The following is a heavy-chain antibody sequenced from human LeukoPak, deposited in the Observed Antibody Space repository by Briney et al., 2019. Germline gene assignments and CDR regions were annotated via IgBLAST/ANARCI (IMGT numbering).Heavy chain of an antibody. CDR3: ARDSIAAAGPDDY. J-gene: IGHJ4*02. CDR2: IWYDGSNK. Sequence: GSLRLSCAASGFTFSSYGMHWVRQAPGKGLGWVAVIWYDGSNKYYADSVKGRFTISRDNSKNTLYLQMNSLRAEDTAVYYCARDSIAAAGPDDYWGQGTLVTVSS. CDR1: GFTFSSYG. D-gene: IGHD6-13*01. V-gene: IGHV3-33*01.